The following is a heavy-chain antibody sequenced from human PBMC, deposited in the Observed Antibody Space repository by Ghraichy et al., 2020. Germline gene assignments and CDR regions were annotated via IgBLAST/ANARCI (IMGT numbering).Heavy chain of an antibody. CDR3: AREDNWNSPGYYYGMDV. CDR2: ISSSSSYI. CDR1: GFTFSSYS. D-gene: IGHD1-7*01. V-gene: IGHV3-21*01. J-gene: IGHJ6*02. Sequence: GGSLRLSCAASGFTFSSYSMNWVRQAPGKGLEWVSSISSSSSYIYYADSVKGRFTISRDNAKNSLYLQMNSLRAEDTAVYYCAREDNWNSPGYYYGMDVWGQGTTVTVSS.